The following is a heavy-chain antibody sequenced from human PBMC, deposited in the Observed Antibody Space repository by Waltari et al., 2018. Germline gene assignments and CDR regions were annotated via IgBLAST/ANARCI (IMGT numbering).Heavy chain of an antibody. CDR1: AGTFSRYA. CDR3: ASNRPTLNYFDY. CDR2: IIPIFGTA. J-gene: IGHJ4*02. Sequence: QVQLVQSGAEVKKPGSSVKVSCKASAGTFSRYALSWVRQGPGQGLEWMGGIIPIFGTANYAQKFQGRVTITTDESTSTAYMELSSLRSEDTAVYYCASNRPTLNYFDYWGQGTLVTVSS. D-gene: IGHD1-1*01. V-gene: IGHV1-69*05.